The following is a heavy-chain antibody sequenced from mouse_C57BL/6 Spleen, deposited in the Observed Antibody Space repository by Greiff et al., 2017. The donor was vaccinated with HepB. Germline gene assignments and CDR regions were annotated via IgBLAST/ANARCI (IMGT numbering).Heavy chain of an antibody. CDR2: INPYNGDT. J-gene: IGHJ2*01. CDR1: GYSFTGYF. Sequence: EVKLVESGPELVKPGDSVKISCKASGYSFTGYFMNWVMQSHGKSLEWIGRINPYNGDTFYNQKFKGKATLTVDKSSSTAHMELRSLTSEDSAVYYCARDYGSSHYFDYWGQGTTLTVSS. CDR3: ARDYGSSHYFDY. D-gene: IGHD1-1*01. V-gene: IGHV1-20*01.